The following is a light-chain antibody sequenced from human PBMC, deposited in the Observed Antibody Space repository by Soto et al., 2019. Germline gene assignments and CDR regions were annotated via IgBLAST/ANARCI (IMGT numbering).Light chain of an antibody. J-gene: IGKJ2*01. CDR1: QSVSSN. Sequence: EIVMTQSRATLAVSPGERATLSCRASQSVSSNLAWYQQKPGQDPRLHIYSASTRATGILASFSGSGSGTEFTFTISSLQSEDFAVYYCQQYNNWPPMYTFGQGTKLEIK. V-gene: IGKV3-15*01. CDR3: QQYNNWPPMYT. CDR2: SAS.